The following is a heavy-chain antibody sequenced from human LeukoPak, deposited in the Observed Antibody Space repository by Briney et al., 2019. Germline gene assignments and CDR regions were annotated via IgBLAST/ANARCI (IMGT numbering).Heavy chain of an antibody. Sequence: SETLSLTCAVYGGSFSAYYWSWIRQPPGKGLEWIGEINHSGSTNYNPSLKSRVTISVDTSKNQFSLKLSSVTAADTAVYYCASSPGGGGRRRTKKNWFDPWGQGTLVTVPS. V-gene: IGHV4-34*01. D-gene: IGHD2-15*01. CDR2: INHSGST. CDR1: GGSFSAYY. CDR3: ASSPGGGGRRRTKKNWFDP. J-gene: IGHJ5*02.